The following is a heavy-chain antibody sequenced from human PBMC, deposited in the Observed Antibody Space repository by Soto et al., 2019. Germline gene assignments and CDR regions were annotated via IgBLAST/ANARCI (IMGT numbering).Heavy chain of an antibody. V-gene: IGHV3-11*06. CDR1: GFTFRDYF. Sequence: LRLSCAASGFTFRDYFMSWIRQAPGKGLEWVSFISGSSDNIKYADSVKGRFTISRDNAKNSLYLQMNSLRAEDTAVYYCVRDSARIVVVPRVDGDNWLDPWGQGTLVTVSS. J-gene: IGHJ5*02. CDR2: ISGSSDNI. CDR3: VRDSARIVVVPRVDGDNWLDP. D-gene: IGHD2-2*01.